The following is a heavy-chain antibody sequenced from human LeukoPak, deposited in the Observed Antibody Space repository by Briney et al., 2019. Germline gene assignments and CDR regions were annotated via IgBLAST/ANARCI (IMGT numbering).Heavy chain of an antibody. D-gene: IGHD1-26*01. Sequence: GGSLRLSCAASGFTVSSNYMSWVRQAPGKGLEWVSVIYSGGSTYYADSVKGRFTISRDNSKNTLYLQMNSLGAEDTAVYYCASVGLLSYFQHWGQGTLVTVSS. CDR2: IYSGGST. V-gene: IGHV3-66*01. CDR3: ASVGLLSYFQH. J-gene: IGHJ1*01. CDR1: GFTVSSNY.